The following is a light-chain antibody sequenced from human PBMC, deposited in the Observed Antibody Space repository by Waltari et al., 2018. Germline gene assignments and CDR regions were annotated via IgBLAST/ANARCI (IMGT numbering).Light chain of an antibody. J-gene: IGKJ2*01. CDR3: QQSDSYPYT. CDR1: QSISTS. Sequence: DIQMTQSPATLSASVGDRVTITCRASQSISTSLAWYQQKPGNAPNPLIYEASTLETGVPSRFSGSGSGTEFTLTICSLQPDDFATYYCQQSDSYPYTFSQGTKLELK. CDR2: EAS. V-gene: IGKV1-5*03.